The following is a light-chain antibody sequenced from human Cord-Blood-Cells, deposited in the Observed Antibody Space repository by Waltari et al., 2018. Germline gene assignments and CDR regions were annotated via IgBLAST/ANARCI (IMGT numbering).Light chain of an antibody. Sequence: QSALTQPPSVTGSPGQSITISCTGTSSDVGGSKYVAWYQQHPGKAPKLMIDDVSNRPSGVSNRFSGSKSGNTASLTISGLQAEDEADYYCSSYTSSSTHVVFGGGTKLTVL. CDR2: DVS. V-gene: IGLV2-14*01. CDR3: SSYTSSSTHVV. J-gene: IGLJ2*01. CDR1: SSDVGGSKY.